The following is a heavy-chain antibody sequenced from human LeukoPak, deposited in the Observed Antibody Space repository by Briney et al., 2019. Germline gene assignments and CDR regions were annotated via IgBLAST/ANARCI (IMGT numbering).Heavy chain of an antibody. J-gene: IGHJ4*02. Sequence: GGSLRLSCAASGFTFSSYWMSWVRQAPGKGLEWVANIKQDGSEKYYVDSVKGRFTISRDNAKNSLYLQMNSLRAEDTAVYYCARGETDPDYYDSSVLLGYWGQGTLVTVSS. CDR2: IKQDGSEK. D-gene: IGHD3-22*01. V-gene: IGHV3-7*01. CDR3: ARGETDPDYYDSSVLLGY. CDR1: GFTFSSYW.